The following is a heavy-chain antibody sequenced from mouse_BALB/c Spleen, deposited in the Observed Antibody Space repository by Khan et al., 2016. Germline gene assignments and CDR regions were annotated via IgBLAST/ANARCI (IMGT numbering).Heavy chain of an antibody. CDR3: ARGGYGNYVFAY. CDR1: GYTFTSYW. V-gene: IGHV1-87*01. Sequence: QMQLEESGAELARPGASVKLSCKASGYTFTSYWMQWVKQRPGQGLQWIGTIYPGDGDTRYNQKFKGKATLTADKSSSTAYMQLSSLASEDSAVYYCARGGYGNYVFAYWGQGTLVTVSA. J-gene: IGHJ3*01. D-gene: IGHD2-1*01. CDR2: IYPGDGDT.